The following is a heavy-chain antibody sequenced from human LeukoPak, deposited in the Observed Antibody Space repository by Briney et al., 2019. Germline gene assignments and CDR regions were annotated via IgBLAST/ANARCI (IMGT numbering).Heavy chain of an antibody. CDR1: GGSFSGYY. CDR3: ARGLIAVAGSYYYYMDV. V-gene: IGHV4-34*01. CDR2: INHSGST. Sequence: SETLSLTCAVYGGSFSGYYWSWIRQPPGKGLEWIGEINHSGSTNYNPSLKSRVTISVDTSKNQFSLKLSSVTAADTAVYYCARGLIAVAGSYYYYMDVWGKETTVTVSS. J-gene: IGHJ6*03. D-gene: IGHD6-19*01.